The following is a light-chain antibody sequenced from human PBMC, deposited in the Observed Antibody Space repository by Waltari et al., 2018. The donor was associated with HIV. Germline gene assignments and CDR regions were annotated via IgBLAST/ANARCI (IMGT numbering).Light chain of an antibody. CDR1: SSDVGNYNL. V-gene: IGLV2-23*01. CDR2: EGI. Sequence: QSALTQPASVSGSPGQSITISCTGTSSDVGNYNLVSWYQQHPGKAPKLMIYEGIKRPSGFSNRISGSNAGNTASLTISGLQAEDEADYYCCSYGGSSNWVFGGGTKLTVL. J-gene: IGLJ3*02. CDR3: CSYGGSSNWV.